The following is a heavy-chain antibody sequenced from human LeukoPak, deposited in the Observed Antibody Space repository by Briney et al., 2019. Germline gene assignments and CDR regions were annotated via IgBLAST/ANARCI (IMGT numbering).Heavy chain of an antibody. CDR3: ARVSDYDFWSGYGSMDV. V-gene: IGHV4-30-2*01. CDR2: IYPRGST. D-gene: IGHD3-3*01. J-gene: IGHJ6*03. Sequence: PSQTLSLTCAVSGGSISSGSYSWSWIRQPPGKGLEWIGYIYPRGSTYYNPSLKSRVILSLDKSANQFSLNLSSVTAADTAVYYCARVSDYDFWSGYGSMDVXXKXXXXTVXS. CDR1: GGSISSGSYS.